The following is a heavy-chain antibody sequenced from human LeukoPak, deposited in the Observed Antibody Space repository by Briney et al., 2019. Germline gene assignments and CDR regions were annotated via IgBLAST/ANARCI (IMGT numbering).Heavy chain of an antibody. D-gene: IGHD2-15*01. V-gene: IGHV1-2*02. Sequence: GASAKVSCKASGYTFTGYYMHWVRQAPGQGLEWMGWINPNSGGTNYAQKLQGRVTMTTDTSTSTAYMELRSLRSDDTAVYYCARGPPMRYCSGGSCYSGFDPWGQGTLVTVSS. J-gene: IGHJ5*02. CDR1: GYTFTGYY. CDR3: ARGPPMRYCSGGSCYSGFDP. CDR2: INPNSGGT.